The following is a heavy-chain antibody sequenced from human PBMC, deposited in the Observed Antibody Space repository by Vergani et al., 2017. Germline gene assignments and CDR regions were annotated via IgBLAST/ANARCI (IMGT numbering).Heavy chain of an antibody. CDR2: IIPIFGTA. CDR1: GGTFSSYA. D-gene: IGHD2-2*02. Sequence: QVQLVQSEAEVKKPGSSVKVSCKASGGTFSSYAISWVRQAPGQGLEWMGGIIPIFGTANYAQKFQGRVTITADESTSTAYMDLSSLRSEDTAVYYCARGRCSSTSCYNFWFDPWGQGALVTVSS. J-gene: IGHJ5*02. V-gene: IGHV1-69*01. CDR3: ARGRCSSTSCYNFWFDP.